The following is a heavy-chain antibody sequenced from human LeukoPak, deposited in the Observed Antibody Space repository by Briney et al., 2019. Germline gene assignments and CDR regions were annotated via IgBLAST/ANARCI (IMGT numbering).Heavy chain of an antibody. J-gene: IGHJ5*02. V-gene: IGHV1-46*01. CDR2: INPSGGST. CDR1: GYTFTSYY. Sequence: ASVKVSCKASGYTFTSYYMHWARQAPGQGLEWMGIINPSGGSTSYAQKFQGRVTMTRDTSTSTVYMELSSLRSEDTAVYYCARGWIDWNYAGGWFDPWGQGTLVTVSS. CDR3: ARGWIDWNYAGGWFDP. D-gene: IGHD1-7*01.